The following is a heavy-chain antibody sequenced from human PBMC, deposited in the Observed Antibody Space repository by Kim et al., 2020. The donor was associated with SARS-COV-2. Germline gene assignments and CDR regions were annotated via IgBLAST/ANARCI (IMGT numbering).Heavy chain of an antibody. J-gene: IGHJ5*02. CDR1: GGSITSYF. CDR2: IYKSGDT. CDR3: AREGLNNWVDP. V-gene: IGHV4-59*01. D-gene: IGHD2-8*01. Sequence: SETLSLTWTVSGGSITSYFWSWIRQPPGKRLEWIGYIYKSGDTNYNPSLKSRVTMSIDTSKNQFSLKLTSVTAADSAIYYCAREGLNNWVDPWGQGTLVT.